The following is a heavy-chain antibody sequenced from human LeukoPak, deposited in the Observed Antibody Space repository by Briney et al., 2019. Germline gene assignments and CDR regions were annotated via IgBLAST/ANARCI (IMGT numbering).Heavy chain of an antibody. CDR2: ISYDGSNK. CDR3: ARGYYYDSNGAFDI. V-gene: IGHV3-30-3*01. Sequence: PGGSLRLSCAASGFTFSSYAMHWVRQAPGKGLEWVAVISYDGSNKYYADSVKGRFTISRDNSKNTLYLQMNSLRAEDTAVYYCARGYYYDSNGAFDIWGRGTMVTVSS. CDR1: GFTFSSYA. J-gene: IGHJ3*02. D-gene: IGHD3-22*01.